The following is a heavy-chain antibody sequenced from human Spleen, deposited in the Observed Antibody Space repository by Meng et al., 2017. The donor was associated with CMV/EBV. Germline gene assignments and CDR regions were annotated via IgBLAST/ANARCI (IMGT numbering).Heavy chain of an antibody. D-gene: IGHD2-2*01. CDR2: ISSSSSTI. CDR3: AREKECSSTSCQFDLYYYYGMDV. CDR1: GFTFSSYS. J-gene: IGHJ6*02. V-gene: IGHV3-48*04. Sequence: GESLKISCAASGFTFSSYSMNWVRQAPGKGLEGVSYISSSSSTIYYAGSVKGRFTISRDNAKNSLYLQMNSLRAEDTAVYYCAREKECSSTSCQFDLYYYYGMDVWGQGTTVTVSS.